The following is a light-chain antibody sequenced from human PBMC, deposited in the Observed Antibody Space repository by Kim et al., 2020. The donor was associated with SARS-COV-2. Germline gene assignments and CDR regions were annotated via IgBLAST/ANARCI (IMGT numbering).Light chain of an antibody. CDR2: VNSDGSH. CDR3: QTWGAGRGV. Sequence: SVKLTCTLSSGHSSYAIAWHQQQPDKGPRYLMTVNSDGSHTKGDGIPNRFSGSTSGAERFLTISSLQSEDESDYYCQTWGAGRGVFGGGTQLTVL. J-gene: IGLJ3*02. V-gene: IGLV4-69*01. CDR1: SGHSSYA.